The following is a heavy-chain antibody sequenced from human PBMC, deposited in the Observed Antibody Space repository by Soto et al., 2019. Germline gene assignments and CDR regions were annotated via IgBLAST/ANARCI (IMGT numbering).Heavy chain of an antibody. D-gene: IGHD6-13*01. V-gene: IGHV3-23*01. CDR1: GFTFSSYA. Sequence: GGSLRLSCAASGFTFSSYAMSWVRQAPGKGLEWVSAISGSVGSTYYADSVKGRFTISRDNSKNTLYLQMNSLRAEDTAVYYCAKGGAAGTYYYYGMDVWGQGTTVTVSS. CDR2: ISGSVGST. J-gene: IGHJ6*02. CDR3: AKGGAAGTYYYYGMDV.